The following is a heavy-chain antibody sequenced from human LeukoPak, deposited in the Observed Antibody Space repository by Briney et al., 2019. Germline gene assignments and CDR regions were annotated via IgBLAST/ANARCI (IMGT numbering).Heavy chain of an antibody. CDR2: INPNSGGT. CDR3: ARDSSGWYTYNWFDP. J-gene: IGHJ5*02. Sequence: ASVKVSCKASGYTFTGYYMHWVRQAPGQGREWMGWINPNSGGTNYAQKFQGRVTMTRDTSISTAYMELSRLRSDDTAVYYCARDSSGWYTYNWFDPWGQGTLVTVSS. V-gene: IGHV1-2*02. D-gene: IGHD6-19*01. CDR1: GYTFTGYY.